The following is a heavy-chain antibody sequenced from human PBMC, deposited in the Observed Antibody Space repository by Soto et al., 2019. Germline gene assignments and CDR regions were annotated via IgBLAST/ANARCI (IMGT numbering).Heavy chain of an antibody. CDR2: IYHTGST. V-gene: IGHV4-31*03. J-gene: IGHJ4*02. Sequence: TLSLTCSVSGGSISTVGQYCTGIRQPPGKGLEWIGSIYHTGSTYYSKSLRSRLTMSVDTSKSQFSLRLSSVTAADTAVYYCARATGTLRSRNCDYWGQGSLVTVSS. CDR1: GGSISTVGQY. CDR3: ARATGTLRSRNCDY. D-gene: IGHD1-1*01.